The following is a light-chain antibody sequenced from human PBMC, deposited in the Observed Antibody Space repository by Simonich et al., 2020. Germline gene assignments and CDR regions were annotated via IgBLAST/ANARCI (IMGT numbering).Light chain of an antibody. J-gene: IGKJ1*01. CDR3: QQYNNWWT. CDR2: GAS. CDR1: PIVSRN. V-gene: IGKV3-15*01. Sequence: IVMTQSPATLSVSPGERATLSCRASPIVSRNLAWYQQKPVQAPRHLIYGASTRATGIPARFSGSGSGTEFTRTISSLQSEDFAVNYCQQYNNWWTFGQGTKVEIK.